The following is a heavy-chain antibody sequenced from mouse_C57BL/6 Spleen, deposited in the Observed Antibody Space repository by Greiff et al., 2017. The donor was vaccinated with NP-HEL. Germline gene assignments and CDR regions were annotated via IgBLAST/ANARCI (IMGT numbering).Heavy chain of an antibody. J-gene: IGHJ3*01. V-gene: IGHV5-15*01. CDR2: ISNLAYSI. CDR3: ARYEYDPAFAY. Sequence: EVQRVESGGGLVQPGGSLKLSCAASGFTFSDYGMAWVRQAPRKGPGWVAFISNLAYSIYYADTVTGRFTISRENAKNTMYLEMSSLRSEDTAMYYCARYEYDPAFAYWGQGTLVTVSA. CDR1: GFTFSDYG. D-gene: IGHD2-4*01.